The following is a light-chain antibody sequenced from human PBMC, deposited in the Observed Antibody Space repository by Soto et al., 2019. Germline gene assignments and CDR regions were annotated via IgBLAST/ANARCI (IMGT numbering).Light chain of an antibody. Sequence: DIVMTQSPLSLPVTPGEPASISCRSSQSLLHSNGYNYLDWYLQKPGQSPQLLIYLGSNRASGVPDRFSGSGSGTDFTLKISRVEAEDVGVYYCMQALQSPYTFAQGTNLEIK. V-gene: IGKV2-28*01. CDR2: LGS. CDR1: QSLLHSNGYNY. J-gene: IGKJ2*01. CDR3: MQALQSPYT.